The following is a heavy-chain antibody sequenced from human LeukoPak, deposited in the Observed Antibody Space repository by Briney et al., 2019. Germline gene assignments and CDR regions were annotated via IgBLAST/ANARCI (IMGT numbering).Heavy chain of an antibody. CDR3: AYDHYGSGSYYTR. CDR2: ITGSSAST. CDR1: GFTFSSYA. J-gene: IGHJ4*02. D-gene: IGHD3-10*01. V-gene: IGHV3-23*01. Sequence: GGSLRLSCAASGFTFSSYAMTWVRQAPGKGLEWVSVITGSSASTDYADSVKGRFAISRDNSKTTLYLQMDSLRAEDTAVYFCAYDHYGSGSYYTRWGQGTLVTVSS.